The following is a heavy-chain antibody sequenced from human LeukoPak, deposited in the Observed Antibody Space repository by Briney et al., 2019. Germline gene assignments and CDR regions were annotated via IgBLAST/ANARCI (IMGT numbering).Heavy chain of an antibody. CDR2: INPNGGGT. CDR1: GYTFTDYY. D-gene: IGHD6-19*01. Sequence: ASVKVSCKSSGYTFTDYYMHWVRQAPGQGLEWMGWINPNGGGTNYAQSFQGRVTMTRDTSIGTAYMELSSLISDDTAICYCARENNSGWYRKAAFDYWGQGTLVTVTS. J-gene: IGHJ4*02. V-gene: IGHV1-2*02. CDR3: ARENNSGWYRKAAFDY.